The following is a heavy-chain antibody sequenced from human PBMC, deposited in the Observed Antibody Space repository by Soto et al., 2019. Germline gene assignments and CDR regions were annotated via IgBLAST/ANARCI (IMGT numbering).Heavy chain of an antibody. D-gene: IGHD5-12*01. Sequence: PGGSLILSCAASGFTFSGYWLHWVRQAPGKGLVWVSRINSDGSSTTYADSVKGRFTISRDNAKNTLYLQMNSLRAEDTAVYFCAREVGYSGFDTIDYGGKGTVVT. CDR2: INSDGSST. CDR1: GFTFSGYW. CDR3: AREVGYSGFDTIDY. J-gene: IGHJ4*02. V-gene: IGHV3-74*01.